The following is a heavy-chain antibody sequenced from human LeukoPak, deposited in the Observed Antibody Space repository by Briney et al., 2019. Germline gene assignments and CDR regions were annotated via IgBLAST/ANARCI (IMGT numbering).Heavy chain of an antibody. D-gene: IGHD2-2*01. V-gene: IGHV1-8*01. J-gene: IGHJ4*02. Sequence: GASVKVSCKASGYTFTNYDINWVRQATGQGLEWMGWMNPNSANTGYAQKFQGRVTMTRNTSISTAYMELSSLRSEDTAVYYCARVNCSSISCRSKFLDYWGQGTLVTVSS. CDR3: ARVNCSSISCRSKFLDY. CDR1: GYTFTNYD. CDR2: MNPNSANT.